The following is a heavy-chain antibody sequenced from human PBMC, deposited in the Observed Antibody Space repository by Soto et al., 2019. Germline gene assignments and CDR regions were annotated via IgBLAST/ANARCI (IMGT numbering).Heavy chain of an antibody. CDR3: AKKVNSGPGGQYFDY. Sequence: PGGSLRLSCAAFGFTFSSYSMSWVRQAPGKGLEWVSGFRTSGDGGTTYYADSVKGRFTISRDNSKNMLFLQMNSLRAEDTAIYYCAKKVNSGPGGQYFDYWGQGTLVTVSS. V-gene: IGHV3-23*01. D-gene: IGHD3-10*01. J-gene: IGHJ4*02. CDR1: GFTFSSYS. CDR2: FRTSGDGGTT.